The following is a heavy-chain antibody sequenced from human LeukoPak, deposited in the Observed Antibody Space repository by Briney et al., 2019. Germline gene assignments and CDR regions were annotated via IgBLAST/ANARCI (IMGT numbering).Heavy chain of an antibody. CDR1: GFTFSSYS. CDR3: ASLLLWFGEFDY. J-gene: IGHJ4*02. D-gene: IGHD3-10*01. V-gene: IGHV3-21*01. Sequence: GGTLRLSCAASGFTFSSYSMNWVRQAPGKGLEWVSSISSSSSYMYYADSVKGRFTISRDNAKNSLYLQMNSLRAEDTAVYYCASLLLWFGEFDYWGQGTLVTVSS. CDR2: ISSSSSYM.